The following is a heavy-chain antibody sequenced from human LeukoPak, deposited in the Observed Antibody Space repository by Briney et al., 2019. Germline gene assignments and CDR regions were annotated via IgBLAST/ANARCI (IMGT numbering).Heavy chain of an antibody. CDR2: INHSGST. V-gene: IGHV4-34*01. J-gene: IGHJ4*02. Sequence: SETLSLTCAVYGGSFSGYYWSWIRQPPGKGLEWIGEINHSGSTNYNPSLKSRVTISVDTSKNQFSLKLSSVTAADTAVYYRASRYSSDKYYFDYWGQGTLVTVSS. CDR1: GGSFSGYY. CDR3: ASRYSSDKYYFDY. D-gene: IGHD6-19*01.